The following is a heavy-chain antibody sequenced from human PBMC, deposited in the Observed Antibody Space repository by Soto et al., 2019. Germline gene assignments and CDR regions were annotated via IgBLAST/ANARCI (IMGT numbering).Heavy chain of an antibody. D-gene: IGHD5-12*01. J-gene: IGHJ4*02. CDR3: ARDWLRSTFDY. V-gene: IGHV3-30-3*01. Sequence: GGSLRLSCAASGFTFSSYAMHWVRQAPGKGLEWVAVISYDGSNKYYADSVKGRFTISRDNSKNTLYLQMNSLRAEDTAVYYCARDWLRSTFDYWGQGTLVTVS. CDR1: GFTFSSYA. CDR2: ISYDGSNK.